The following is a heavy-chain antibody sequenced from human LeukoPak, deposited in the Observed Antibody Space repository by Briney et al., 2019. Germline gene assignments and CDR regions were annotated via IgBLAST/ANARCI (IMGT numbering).Heavy chain of an antibody. D-gene: IGHD1-7*01. CDR2: TVSEIDGGTT. CDR1: GFTFNYAW. J-gene: IGHJ6*02. CDR3: TTDEDWNYARKDV. V-gene: IGHV3-15*04. Sequence: GGSLRLSCAAFGFTFNYAWMSWVRQVPGKGLEWVGQTVSEIDGGTTDYATPVKGRFTISRDDSKSTLYLQMNSLKIEDTAVYYCTTDEDWNYARKDVWGQGATVIVSS.